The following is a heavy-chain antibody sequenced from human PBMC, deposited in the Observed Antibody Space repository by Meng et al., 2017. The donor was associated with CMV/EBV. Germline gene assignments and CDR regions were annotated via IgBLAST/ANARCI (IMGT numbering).Heavy chain of an antibody. CDR2: ISAGGDTI. CDR1: GFTFSSFE. CDR3: ARNLGARTPRDAMDV. Sequence: GESLKISCAASGFTFSSFEMNWVRQAPGKGLEWTSYISAGGDTIYYADSVKGRFTLSRDNAKKSLYLQMNSLRAEDTAIYYCARNLGARTPRDAMDVWGQGTTVTVSS. J-gene: IGHJ6*02. V-gene: IGHV3-48*03. D-gene: IGHD6-6*01.